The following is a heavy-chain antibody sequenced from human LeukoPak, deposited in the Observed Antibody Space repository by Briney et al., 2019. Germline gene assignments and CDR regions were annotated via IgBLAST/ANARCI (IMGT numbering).Heavy chain of an antibody. V-gene: IGHV4-30-2*01. CDR2: IYHSGST. D-gene: IGHD3-3*01. CDR3: ASKYYDFWSGYSANNWFDP. CDR1: GGSISSGGYS. Sequence: SETLSLTCAVSGGSISSGGYSWSRIRQPPGKGLEWIGYIYHSGSTYYNPSLKSRVTISVDRSKNQFSLKLSSVTAADTAVYYCASKYYDFWSGYSANNWFDPWGQGTLVTVSS. J-gene: IGHJ5*02.